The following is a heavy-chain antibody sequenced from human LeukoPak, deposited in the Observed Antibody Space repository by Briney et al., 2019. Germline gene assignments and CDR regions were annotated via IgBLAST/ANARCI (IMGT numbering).Heavy chain of an antibody. CDR1: RYTFTGYY. V-gene: IGHV1-2*02. CDR2: INPNSGAT. D-gene: IGHD1-26*01. Sequence: ASVKVSCKASRYTFTGYYMHWVRQAPGQGLEWMGWINPNSGATNYAQKFQDRVIMTRDTSISTASMELRRLSSEDTDVYYCARVLVGATNRGYWFDPWGQGTLVTVSS. CDR3: ARVLVGATNRGYWFDP. J-gene: IGHJ5*02.